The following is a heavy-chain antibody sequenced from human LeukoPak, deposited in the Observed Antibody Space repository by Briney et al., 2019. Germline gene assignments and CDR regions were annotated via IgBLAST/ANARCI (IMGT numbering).Heavy chain of an antibody. CDR1: GFTFDDYA. CDR2: ISWNSGSI. Sequence: GRSLRLSCAASGFTFDDYAMHWVRQAPGKGLEWVSGISWNSGSIGYADSVKGRLTISRDNAKNSLYLQMNSLRAEDMALYYCAKDMSRGGFDYWGQGTLVTVSS. V-gene: IGHV3-9*03. J-gene: IGHJ4*02. CDR3: AKDMSRGGFDY. D-gene: IGHD3-16*01.